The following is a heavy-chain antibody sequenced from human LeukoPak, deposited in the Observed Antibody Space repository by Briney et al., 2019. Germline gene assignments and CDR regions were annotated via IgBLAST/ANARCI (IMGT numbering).Heavy chain of an antibody. D-gene: IGHD3-22*01. CDR1: GGSISSGDYY. CDR3: ARDVTPTDYYDSTGYSASAAFDI. V-gene: IGHV4-61*08. J-gene: IGHJ3*02. Sequence: PSETLSLTCTVSGGSISSGDYYWSWIRQPPGKGLEWIGYIYYSGSTNYNPSLKSRVTISVDTSKNQFSLKLSSVTAADTAVYYCARDVTPTDYYDSTGYSASAAFDIWGQGTMVTVSS. CDR2: IYYSGST.